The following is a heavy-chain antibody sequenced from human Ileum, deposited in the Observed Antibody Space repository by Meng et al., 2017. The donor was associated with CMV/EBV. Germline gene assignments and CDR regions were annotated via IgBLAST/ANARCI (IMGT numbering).Heavy chain of an antibody. CDR3: ARDHYAGDGNSLGNY. Sequence: SGFNFSSYAMHWVRQAPGKGLEWVAVISYDGSNKYYADSVKGRFTISRDNSKNTLYLQMNSLRAEDTAVYYCARDHYAGDGNSLGNYWGQGTLVTVSS. CDR1: GFNFSSYA. J-gene: IGHJ4*02. D-gene: IGHD5-18*01. CDR2: ISYDGSNK. V-gene: IGHV3-30*04.